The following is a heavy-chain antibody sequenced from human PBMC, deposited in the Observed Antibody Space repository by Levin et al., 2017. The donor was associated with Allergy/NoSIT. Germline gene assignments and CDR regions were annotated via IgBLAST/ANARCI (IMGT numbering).Heavy chain of an antibody. V-gene: IGHV1-69*06. D-gene: IGHD1-1*01. CDR2: IIPIFGTA. CDR1: GGTFSSYA. Sequence: KISCKASGGTFSSYAISWVRQAPGQGLEWMGGIIPIFGTANYAQKFQGRVTITADKSTSTAYMELSSLRSEDTAVYYCARETRGFRGYYFDYWGQGTLVTVSS. CDR3: ARETRGFRGYYFDY. J-gene: IGHJ4*02.